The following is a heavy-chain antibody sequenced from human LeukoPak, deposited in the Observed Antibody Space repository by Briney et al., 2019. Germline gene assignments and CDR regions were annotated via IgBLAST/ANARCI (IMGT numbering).Heavy chain of an antibody. CDR1: GFTLSSYA. CDR2: ISGSGGST. J-gene: IGHJ4*02. CDR3: AKLPYYYDGSGPYDY. D-gene: IGHD3-22*01. V-gene: IGHV3-23*01. Sequence: GRSLRLSCAASGFTLSSYAMSWVRQVPGKGLEWVSAISGSGGSTYYADSVEGRFTISRDNSKNTLYLQMNSRRAEDTAVYYCAKLPYYYDGSGPYDYWGQGTLVTVSS.